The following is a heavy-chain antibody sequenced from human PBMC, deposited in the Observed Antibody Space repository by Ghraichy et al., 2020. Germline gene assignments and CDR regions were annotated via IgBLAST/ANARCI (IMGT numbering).Heavy chain of an antibody. CDR2: IYYSGST. J-gene: IGHJ5*02. CDR3: ARLGLPGEIMGLAS. Sequence: SETLSLTCTVSGGSISSSSYYWGWIRQPPGKGLEWIGSIYYSGSTYYNPSLKSRVTISVDTSKNQFSLKLSSVTAADTAVYYCARLGLPGEIMGLASWGQGTLVTVSS. D-gene: IGHD3-10*01. V-gene: IGHV4-39*01. CDR1: GGSISSSSYY.